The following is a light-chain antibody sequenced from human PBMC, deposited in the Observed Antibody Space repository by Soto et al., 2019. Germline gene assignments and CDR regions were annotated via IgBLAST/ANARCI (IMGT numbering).Light chain of an antibody. J-gene: IGLJ1*01. CDR1: SSDVDGYNF. Sequence: QSVLTQPASVSGSPGQSITISCTGTSSDVDGYNFVSWYQHHPGKAPKLIIYDVSNRPSGVSSRFSGFKSGNTASLTVSGLQAEDEADYYCTSYTTSFPYVVGTGTKVTVL. CDR3: TSYTTSFPYV. CDR2: DVS. V-gene: IGLV2-14*03.